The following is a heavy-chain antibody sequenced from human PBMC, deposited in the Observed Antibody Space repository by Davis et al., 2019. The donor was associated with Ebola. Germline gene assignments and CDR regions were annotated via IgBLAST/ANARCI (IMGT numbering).Heavy chain of an antibody. V-gene: IGHV3-21*01. CDR3: ADLGLHDY. D-gene: IGHD4-11*01. CDR2: ISSSSSYI. J-gene: IGHJ4*02. Sequence: PGGSLRLSCAASGFTFSSYSMNWVRQAPGKGLEWVSSISSSSSYIYYPDSVKGRFTISRDNAKNSLYLQMNSLRAEDTAVYYCADLGLHDYWGQGTLVTVSS. CDR1: GFTFSSYS.